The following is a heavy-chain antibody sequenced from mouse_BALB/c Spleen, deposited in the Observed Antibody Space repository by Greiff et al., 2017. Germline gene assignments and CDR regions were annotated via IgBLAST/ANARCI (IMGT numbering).Heavy chain of an antibody. J-gene: IGHJ2*01. CDR2: ISSGGGST. CDR3: ARHDTTVGYFDY. Sequence: EVNLVESGGGLVKPGGSLKLSCAASGFAFSSYDMSWVRQTPEKRLEWVAYISSGGGSTYYPDTVKGRFTISRDNAKNTLYLQMSSLKSEDTAMYYCARHDTTVGYFDYWGQGTTLTVSS. D-gene: IGHD1-1*01. V-gene: IGHV5-12-1*01. CDR1: GFAFSSYD.